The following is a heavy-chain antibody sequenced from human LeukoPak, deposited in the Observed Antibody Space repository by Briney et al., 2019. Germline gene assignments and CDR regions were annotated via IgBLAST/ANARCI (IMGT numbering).Heavy chain of an antibody. CDR3: ARGYGYGDYVGDFDY. CDR2: ITTYNGNT. CDR1: GYTFTSYP. V-gene: IGHV1-18*01. Sequence: GASVKVSCKASGYTFTSYPVSWVRQAPGQGLEWMGWITTYNGNTNYAQKLQGRVTMTTDTSTSTAYMDLRGLRSDDTAVYYCARGYGYGDYVGDFDYWGQGTLVTVSS. J-gene: IGHJ4*02. D-gene: IGHD4-17*01.